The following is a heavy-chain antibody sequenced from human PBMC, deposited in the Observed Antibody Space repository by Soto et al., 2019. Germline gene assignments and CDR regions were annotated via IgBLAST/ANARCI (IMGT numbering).Heavy chain of an antibody. V-gene: IGHV1-3*01. CDR2: INAGNGNT. CDR3: ARVGLLEGALDY. CDR1: GYTFTSYA. J-gene: IGHJ4*02. D-gene: IGHD2-15*01. Sequence: ASVKVSCKASGYTFTSYAMHWVRQAPGQRLEWMGWINAGNGNTKYSQKFQGRVTITRDTSASTAYMELSSLRSEDTAVYYCARVGLLEGALDYWGQGTLVTVSS.